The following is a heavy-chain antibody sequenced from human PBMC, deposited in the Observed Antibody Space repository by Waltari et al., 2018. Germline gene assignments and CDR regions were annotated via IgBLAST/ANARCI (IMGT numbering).Heavy chain of an antibody. D-gene: IGHD6-13*01. CDR3: VRSQLVLDY. CDR1: GLIFSGYW. J-gene: IGHJ4*02. Sequence: EVQLVESGGGLVEPGGSLGPSCAAVGLIFSGYWMSWVGQAPGKGLEWVANIKQDGSEEYYVDSVRGRFTISRDNAKNSLYLKMSSLRPEDTAAYFCVRSQLVLDYWGQGTLVTVSS. V-gene: IGHV3-7*01. CDR2: IKQDGSEE.